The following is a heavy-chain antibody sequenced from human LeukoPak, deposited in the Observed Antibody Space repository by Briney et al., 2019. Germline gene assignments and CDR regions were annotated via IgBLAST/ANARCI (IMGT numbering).Heavy chain of an antibody. V-gene: IGHV4-39*07. D-gene: IGHD1-26*01. CDR2: IYHSGNT. Sequence: SETLSLTCTVSGGSISSSSYYWGWLRQPPGKGLEWIGSIYHSGNTYYKPSLKSRVTMSIDTSMNQFSLKLTSVTAADTALYYCARDKGGTYSRHFDYWGQGALVTVSS. CDR1: GGSISSSSYY. CDR3: ARDKGGTYSRHFDY. J-gene: IGHJ4*02.